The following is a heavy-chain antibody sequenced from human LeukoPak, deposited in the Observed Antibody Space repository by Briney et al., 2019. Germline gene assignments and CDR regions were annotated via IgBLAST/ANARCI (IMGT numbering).Heavy chain of an antibody. CDR1: GFTFSSYA. Sequence: PGGSLRLSCAASGFTFSSYAMHWVRQARGKGLEYVSAISSNGGSTYYANSVKGRFTISRDNSKNTLYLQMGSLRAEDMAVYYCARGGPWIQLWTYFDYWGQGTLVTVSS. V-gene: IGHV3-64*01. CDR3: ARGGPWIQLWTYFDY. CDR2: ISSNGGST. D-gene: IGHD5-18*01. J-gene: IGHJ4*02.